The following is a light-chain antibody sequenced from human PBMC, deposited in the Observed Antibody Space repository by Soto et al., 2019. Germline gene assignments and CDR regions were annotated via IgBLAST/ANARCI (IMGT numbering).Light chain of an antibody. CDR1: QSVTSH. Sequence: PSTLSVTPRESATLSFRASQSVTSHLAWYQQKPGQAPRLLIYGASTRATGIPVRFSGSGSGTEFTLTISSLHSEDFAVYYCQQYDNWPPFTFGGGTKVDI. CDR2: GAS. V-gene: IGKV3D-15*01. J-gene: IGKJ4*01. CDR3: QQYDNWPPFT.